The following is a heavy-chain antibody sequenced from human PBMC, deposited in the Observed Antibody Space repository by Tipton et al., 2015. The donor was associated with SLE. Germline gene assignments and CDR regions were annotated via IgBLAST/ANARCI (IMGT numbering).Heavy chain of an antibody. Sequence: TLSLTCTVSGGSISSYYWSWIRQPPGKGLEWIGYIYYSGSTNYNPSLKSRVTISVDTSKNQFSLKLSSVTAADTAVFYCARAHRGYVDYWGQGTLVTVSS. CDR2: IYYSGST. D-gene: IGHD6-13*01. J-gene: IGHJ4*02. CDR3: ARAHRGYVDY. V-gene: IGHV4-59*01. CDR1: GGSISSYY.